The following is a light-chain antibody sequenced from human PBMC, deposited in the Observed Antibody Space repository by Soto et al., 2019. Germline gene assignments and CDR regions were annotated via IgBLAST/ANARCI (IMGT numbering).Light chain of an antibody. Sequence: ETVRTQSPATLSVSPGERATLSCRASQSVNNNLAWYQQKPGQAPRLLIYGASARATGIPARFSGSGSGTEFTLTVSSLQSEDFAVYYCQQYNNWPLTFGGGTKVEIK. J-gene: IGKJ4*01. CDR2: GAS. CDR1: QSVNNN. CDR3: QQYNNWPLT. V-gene: IGKV3-15*01.